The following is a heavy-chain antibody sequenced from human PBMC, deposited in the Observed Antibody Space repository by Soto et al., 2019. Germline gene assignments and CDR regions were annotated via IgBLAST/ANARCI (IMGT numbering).Heavy chain of an antibody. V-gene: IGHV3-30-3*01. CDR2: ISYDGSNK. CDR1: GFTFSSYA. J-gene: IGHJ6*02. D-gene: IGHD6-19*01. Sequence: GESLKISCAASGFTFSSYAMHWVRQAPGKGLEWVAVISYDGSNKYYADSVKGRFTISRDNSKNTLYLQMNSLRAEDTAVYYCARDRPRSSGWYYYGMDVWGQGTTVTVSS. CDR3: ARDRPRSSGWYYYGMDV.